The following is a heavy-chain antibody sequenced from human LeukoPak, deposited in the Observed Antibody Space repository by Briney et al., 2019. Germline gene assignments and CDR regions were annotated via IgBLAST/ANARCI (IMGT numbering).Heavy chain of an antibody. V-gene: IGHV3-13*01. J-gene: IGHJ3*02. CDR2: IGTAGDT. D-gene: IGHD5-12*01. CDR1: GFTFSSYD. Sequence: GGSLRLSCAASGFTFSSYDMHWVRQATGKGLEWFSAIGTAGDTYYPGSVKGRFTISRENAKNSLYLQMNSLRAGDTAVYYCARTGYGNDAFDIWGQGTMVTVSS. CDR3: ARTGYGNDAFDI.